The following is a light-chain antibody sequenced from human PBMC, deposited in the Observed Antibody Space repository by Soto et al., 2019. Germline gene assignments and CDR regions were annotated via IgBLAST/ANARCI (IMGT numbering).Light chain of an antibody. V-gene: IGKV3-20*01. J-gene: IGKJ2*01. CDR3: QLYGSSRRYT. CDR2: GAS. CDR1: QRVSGTY. Sequence: DIVLTQSPGTLYLSPGERATLSCRASQRVSGTYLAWSQQKPGQAPRVLIYGASSRAAGIPDRFSGSGSGTDFTLTISRLEPEDFAVYYCQLYGSSRRYTFGQGTKLEIK.